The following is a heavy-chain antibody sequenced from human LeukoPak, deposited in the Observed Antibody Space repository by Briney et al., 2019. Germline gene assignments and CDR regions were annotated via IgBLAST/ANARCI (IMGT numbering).Heavy chain of an antibody. CDR3: TTDIPFTSGGAIAY. J-gene: IGHJ4*02. V-gene: IGHV3-15*01. D-gene: IGHD3-16*02. CDR2: IKSEVDGATR. Sequence: GGSLRLSCAASGLIFSNCWMTWVRQAPGRGLEWVGRIKSEVDGATRDYAAPVRGRFTLSRDDSRNTLYLQMNSLKTEDTAFYYCTTDIPFTSGGAIAYWGQGTLVTVSS. CDR1: GLIFSNCW.